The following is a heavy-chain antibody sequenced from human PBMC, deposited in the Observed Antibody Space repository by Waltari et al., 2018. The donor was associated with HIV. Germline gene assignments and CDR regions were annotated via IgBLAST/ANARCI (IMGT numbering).Heavy chain of an antibody. D-gene: IGHD3-16*02. J-gene: IGHJ6*02. Sequence: QVQLVQSGGGRVQPGTSLRLSCAASGFVFSSYGVHWVRQGPGMGLGGFEGISFDGRNQYYGESVKGRFTISRDNVKKTLSLEMNNVRAEDTAIYYCAREGNSRWDLPDYFHGLDVWGQGTTVIVSS. CDR2: ISFDGRNQ. CDR3: AREGNSRWDLPDYFHGLDV. V-gene: IGHV3-33*05. CDR1: GFVFSSYG.